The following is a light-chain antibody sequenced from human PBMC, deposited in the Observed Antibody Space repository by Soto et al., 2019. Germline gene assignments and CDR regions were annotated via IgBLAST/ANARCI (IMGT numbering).Light chain of an antibody. J-gene: IGKJ1*01. CDR3: QQHRNTSHYS. CDR2: GAH. CDR1: QSVITNY. V-gene: IGKV3-20*01. Sequence: QFPSTLSFSPGERATLYCRASQSVITNYLAWSEQKPGQAPRPLIHGAHRRATGIPDTCSGSGCGTDLSLTIIRREQPDDAVSYYQQHRNTSHYSFGQGTKVDIK.